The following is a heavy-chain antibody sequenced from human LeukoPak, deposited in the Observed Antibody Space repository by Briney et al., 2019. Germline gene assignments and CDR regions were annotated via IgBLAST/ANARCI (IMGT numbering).Heavy chain of an antibody. J-gene: IGHJ3*02. CDR2: ISSSSSYI. V-gene: IGHV3-21*01. Sequence: GGSLRLSCAASGFTFSSYSMNWVRQAPGKGLEWVSSISSSSSYIYYADSVKGRFAISRDNAKNSLYLQMNSLRAEDTAVYYCARDPPSRGDAFDIWGQGTMVTVSS. CDR3: ARDPPSRGDAFDI. CDR1: GFTFSSYS. D-gene: IGHD2-2*01.